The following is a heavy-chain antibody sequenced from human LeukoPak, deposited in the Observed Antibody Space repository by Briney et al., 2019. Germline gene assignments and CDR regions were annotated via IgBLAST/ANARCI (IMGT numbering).Heavy chain of an antibody. Sequence: GSLRLSCAASGFTFSTFAMIWVRQPPGKGLEWGGEINHSGSTNYNPSRKSGVIISVGTCKKQFSLKLSPVTAAATALYYCARVGVDDSGNILKYFFDYWGQGTLVTVSS. CDR3: ARVGVDDSGNILKYFFDY. CDR1: GFTFSTFA. V-gene: IGHV4-34*01. D-gene: IGHD4-23*01. CDR2: INHSGST. J-gene: IGHJ4*02.